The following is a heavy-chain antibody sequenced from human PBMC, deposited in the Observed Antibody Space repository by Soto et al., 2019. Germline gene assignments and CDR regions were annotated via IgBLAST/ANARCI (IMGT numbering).Heavy chain of an antibody. CDR2: IYPGNSNT. CDR3: ASDSHCDGGNCPMGGFDM. Sequence: GESLKISCEGFGFSLNTYWVAWLRQMPGKGLEWVGIIYPGNSNTMYSPSFQGQVTISADTALSTTYLQWDTLKPSDTAIYFCASDSHCDGGNCPMGGFDMWGQGTMVTVSS. V-gene: IGHV5-51*01. CDR1: GFSLNTYW. J-gene: IGHJ3*02. D-gene: IGHD2-15*01.